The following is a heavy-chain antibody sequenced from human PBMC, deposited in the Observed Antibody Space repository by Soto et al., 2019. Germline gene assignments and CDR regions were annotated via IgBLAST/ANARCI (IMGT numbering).Heavy chain of an antibody. V-gene: IGHV3-33*01. CDR2: IWYDGSNK. D-gene: IGHD4-17*01. Sequence: QVQLVESGGGVVQPGRSLRLSCAASGFTFSSYGMHWVRQAPGKGLEWVTVIWYDGSNKYYADSVKGLFTISRDNSKNTLYLQMNSLRAEDTAVYYCVASYGDSYFDYWGQGTLVTVSS. CDR1: GFTFSSYG. CDR3: VASYGDSYFDY. J-gene: IGHJ4*02.